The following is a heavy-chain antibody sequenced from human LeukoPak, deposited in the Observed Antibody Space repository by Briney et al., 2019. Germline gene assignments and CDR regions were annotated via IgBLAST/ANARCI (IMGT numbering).Heavy chain of an antibody. CDR2: IYYSGST. Sequence: SETLSLTCTVSGDSISSYYWSWIRQPPGKGLEWIGYIYYSGSTNYNPSLKSRVTISVDTSKNQFSLKLSSVTAADTAVYYCARQSRDSSSKVFDIWGQGTMVTVSS. CDR3: ARQSRDSSSKVFDI. D-gene: IGHD6-6*01. CDR1: GDSISSYY. J-gene: IGHJ3*02. V-gene: IGHV4-59*08.